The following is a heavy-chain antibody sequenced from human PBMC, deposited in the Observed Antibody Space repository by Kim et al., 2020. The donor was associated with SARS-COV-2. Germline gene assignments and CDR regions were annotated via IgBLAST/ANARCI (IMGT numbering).Heavy chain of an antibody. V-gene: IGHV3-15*05. D-gene: IGHD3-10*01. CDR1: GFTFSNVW. Sequence: GGSLRLSCAASGFTFSNVWMSWVRQAPGKGLEWVGRIRSKTDGGTTDYAAPVKGRFTISRDDSQNTLYLQMNSLKTEDTAVYYCTTDRGVGGIGVRPFDIWGKGTMVTVSS. CDR2: IRSKTDGGTT. J-gene: IGHJ3*02. CDR3: TTDRGVGGIGVRPFDI.